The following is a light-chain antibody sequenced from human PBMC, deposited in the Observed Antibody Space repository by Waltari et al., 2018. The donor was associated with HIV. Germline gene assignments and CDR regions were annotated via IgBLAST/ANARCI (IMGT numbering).Light chain of an antibody. J-gene: IGLJ3*02. V-gene: IGLV2-14*01. CDR3: TSHTLTRTLL. Sequence: QSALTQPASMSGSPGPSITTSCPGSRLDIGLYDFVSWYKHLPNTAPQLIISGVDRRPPGIPSRFSASKSGDVASLTISGLQAEDEADYYCTSHTLTRTLLFGGGTRLTVL. CDR1: RLDIGLYDF. CDR2: GVD.